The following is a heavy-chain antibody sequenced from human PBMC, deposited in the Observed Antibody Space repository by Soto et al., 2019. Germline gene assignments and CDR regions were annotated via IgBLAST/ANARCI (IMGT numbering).Heavy chain of an antibody. Sequence: GGSLRLSCEASGFNFSSYGIHWVRQAPGKGLEWVAIIWNDGSNEYYADSVKGRFTISRDNSKNTVYLQVSKLRAEDTAVYFCARDQGGQSGNFIFDTWGQGTLVTVS. CDR3: ARDQGGQSGNFIFDT. D-gene: IGHD3-16*01. CDR1: GFNFSSYG. V-gene: IGHV3-33*01. CDR2: IWNDGSNE. J-gene: IGHJ4*02.